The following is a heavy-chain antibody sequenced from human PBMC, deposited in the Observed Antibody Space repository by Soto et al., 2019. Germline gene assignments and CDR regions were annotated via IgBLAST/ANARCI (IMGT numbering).Heavy chain of an antibody. V-gene: IGHV3-23*04. Sequence: EKQLVESGGALAQPGGSRRLSCVGSGFPFSIYALTWVRQAPGKGLEWVSLITNNGDTTFFGDSVKGRFSISRDNSKNTLYLQLENLRAEDTAVYYCAMSAGYGGAFDVWGQGTMVAVSS. D-gene: IGHD5-12*01. CDR1: GFPFSIYA. CDR2: ITNNGDTT. CDR3: AMSAGYGGAFDV. J-gene: IGHJ3*01.